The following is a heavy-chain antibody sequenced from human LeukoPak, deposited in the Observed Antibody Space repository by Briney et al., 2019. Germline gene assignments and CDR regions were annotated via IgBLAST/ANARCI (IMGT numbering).Heavy chain of an antibody. Sequence: GASVKVSCKASGYTFTSYAMNWVRQAPGQGLEWMGWINTNTGNPTYAQGFTGRFVFSLDTSVSTAYLQISSLKAEDTAVYYCARDLRDGYKQDYFDYWGQGTLVTVSS. D-gene: IGHD5-24*01. V-gene: IGHV7-4-1*02. CDR1: GYTFTSYA. CDR2: INTNTGNP. J-gene: IGHJ4*02. CDR3: ARDLRDGYKQDYFDY.